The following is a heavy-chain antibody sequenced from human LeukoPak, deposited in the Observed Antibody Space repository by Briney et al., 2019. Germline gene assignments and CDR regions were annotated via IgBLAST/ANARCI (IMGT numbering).Heavy chain of an antibody. D-gene: IGHD3-3*01. CDR1: GYFISSGYY. J-gene: IGHJ5*02. CDR2: INHSGST. V-gene: IGHV4-38-2*01. Sequence: PSETLSLTCAVSGYFISSGYYWGWIRQPPGKGLEWIGEINHSGSTNYNPSLKSRVTISVDTSKNQFSLKLSSVTAADTAVYYCARGRHYYDFWSGYYGDPYNWFDPWGQGTLVTVSS. CDR3: ARGRHYYDFWSGYYGDPYNWFDP.